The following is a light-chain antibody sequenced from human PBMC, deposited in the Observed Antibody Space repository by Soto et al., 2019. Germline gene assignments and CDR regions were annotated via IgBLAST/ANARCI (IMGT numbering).Light chain of an antibody. CDR1: SSDVGSYKL. Sequence: QSALTQPASVSGSPGQSITISCTGTSSDVGSYKLVSCYQQHPGKAPKLMIYEGSKRPSGVSNRFSGSKSGNTASLTISGLQAEDEADYYCCSYAGTNTVHVVFGGGTKLTVL. CDR2: EGS. CDR3: CSYAGTNTVHVV. V-gene: IGLV2-23*01. J-gene: IGLJ2*01.